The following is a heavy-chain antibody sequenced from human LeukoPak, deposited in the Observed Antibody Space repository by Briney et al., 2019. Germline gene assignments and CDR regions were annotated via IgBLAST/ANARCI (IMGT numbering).Heavy chain of an antibody. J-gene: IGHJ5*02. V-gene: IGHV4-4*09. D-gene: IGHD6-13*01. CDR3: ARLSSSLNNWFDP. CDR1: GGSISSGY. Sequence: SETLSLTCSVSGGSISSGYWSWVRQPPGKELEWIGYISSSGRSDHNPSLKSRVTLSVDSSKNQFSLRLISGTAADTAVYHCARLSSSLNNWFDPWGQGILVTVSS. CDR2: ISSSGRS.